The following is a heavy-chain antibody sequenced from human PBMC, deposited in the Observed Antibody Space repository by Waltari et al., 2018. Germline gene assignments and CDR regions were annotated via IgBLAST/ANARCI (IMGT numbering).Heavy chain of an antibody. CDR2: IWYDGSNK. CDR3: ARDEYSSGWNLDY. D-gene: IGHD6-19*01. V-gene: IGHV3-33*01. J-gene: IGHJ4*02. Sequence: QVQLVESGGGVVQPGRSLRLSCAASGFTFSSYGMHWVRQAPGKGLEWVAVIWYDGSNKYYADSVKGRFTISRDNSKNTLYLQMNSLRAEDTAVYYCARDEYSSGWNLDYWGQGTLVTVSS. CDR1: GFTFSSYG.